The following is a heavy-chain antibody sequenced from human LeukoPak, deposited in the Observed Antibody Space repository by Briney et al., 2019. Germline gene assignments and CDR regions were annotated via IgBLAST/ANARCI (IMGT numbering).Heavy chain of an antibody. Sequence: GESLKISCKGSGYSFSTYWIGWVRQMPGKGLEWMGIIYPGSSDTRNSPSFQGQVTISVDKSINTAYLQWSSLKASDTAMYYCARFHGSGTSSYFDSWGQGTPVTVSS. V-gene: IGHV5-51*01. CDR2: IYPGSSDT. CDR3: ARFHGSGTSSYFDS. D-gene: IGHD3-10*01. J-gene: IGHJ4*02. CDR1: GYSFSTYW.